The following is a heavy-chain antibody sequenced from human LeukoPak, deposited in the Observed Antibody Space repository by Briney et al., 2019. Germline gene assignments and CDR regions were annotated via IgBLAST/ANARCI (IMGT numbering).Heavy chain of an antibody. CDR1: GGSISSYY. Sequence: PSETLSLTCTVSGGSISSYYWSWIRRPAGKGLEWIGRIYTSGSTNYNPSLKSRVTMSVDTSKNQFSLKLSSVTAADTAVYYCARHFLTTVTPTTNWFDPWGQGTLVTVSS. J-gene: IGHJ5*02. V-gene: IGHV4-4*07. D-gene: IGHD4-17*01. CDR2: IYTSGST. CDR3: ARHFLTTVTPTTNWFDP.